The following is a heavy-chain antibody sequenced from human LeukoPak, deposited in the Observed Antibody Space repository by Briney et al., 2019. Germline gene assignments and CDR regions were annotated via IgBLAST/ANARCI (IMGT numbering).Heavy chain of an antibody. J-gene: IGHJ3*02. CDR3: ARTTALSAHDAFDI. Sequence: SETLSPTCAVSGGSISSGGYSWSWIRQPPGKGLEWIGYIYHSGSTYYNPSLKSRVTISVDRSKNQFSLKLSPVTAADTAVYYCARTTALSAHDAFDIWGQGTMVTVSS. CDR2: IYHSGST. D-gene: IGHD4-17*01. V-gene: IGHV4-30-2*01. CDR1: GGSISSGGYS.